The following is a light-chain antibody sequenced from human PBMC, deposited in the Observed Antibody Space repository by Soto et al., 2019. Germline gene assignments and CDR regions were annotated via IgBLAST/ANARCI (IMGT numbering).Light chain of an antibody. CDR3: QHHNSYPGT. CDR1: QSISSC. CDR2: EAS. Sequence: IQMPPSPSTLSASERDRVTITCRARQSISSCLAWYQQIPGKAPRLLIYEASNLESGVPSRFSGTGSGTEFTLTISSLQPEDFATYSCQHHNSYPGTFGQGTKVDIK. J-gene: IGKJ1*01. V-gene: IGKV1-5*03.